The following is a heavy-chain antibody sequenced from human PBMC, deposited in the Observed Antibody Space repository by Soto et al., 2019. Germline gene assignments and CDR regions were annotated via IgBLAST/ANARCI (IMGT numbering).Heavy chain of an antibody. CDR2: ISGDGSST. D-gene: IGHD1-7*01. V-gene: IGHV3-74*01. Sequence: GGSLRLSCAASEFTFRSYWMHWVRQSPGKGLVWVSRISGDGSSTTYADSVRGRFTISRDNAKNTVYLQMDSLRAEDSAVYYCARSLPGTYGAFDLWGQGTMFTVSS. J-gene: IGHJ3*01. CDR3: ARSLPGTYGAFDL. CDR1: EFTFRSYW.